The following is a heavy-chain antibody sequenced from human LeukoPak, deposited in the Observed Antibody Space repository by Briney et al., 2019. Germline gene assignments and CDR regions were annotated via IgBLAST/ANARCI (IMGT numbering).Heavy chain of an antibody. Sequence: GGSLRLSCAASGFAFTTYSMNWVRQPPGQGLKWVASISLNSAAIYYADSVRGRFTISRDNAKNSLHLQMDSLRAEDTAVYYCARGSSVVALDWGQGTLVTVSS. CDR1: GFAFTTYS. J-gene: IGHJ4*02. CDR3: ARGSSVVALD. CDR2: ISLNSAAI. D-gene: IGHD2-15*01. V-gene: IGHV3-21*03.